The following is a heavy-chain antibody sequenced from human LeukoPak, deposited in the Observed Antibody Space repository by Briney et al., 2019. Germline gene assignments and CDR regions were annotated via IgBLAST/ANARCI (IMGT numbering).Heavy chain of an antibody. J-gene: IGHJ4*02. V-gene: IGHV4-59*08. D-gene: IGHD6-19*01. CDR2: IYYSGST. Sequence: SETLSLTCSVSGGSISSYYWSWIRQPPGKGLEWIGYIYYSGSTNYNPSLKSRVTISVDTSKNQFSLKLSSVTAADTAVYYCAKLLYSSGWYDYWGQGTLVIVSS. CDR3: AKLLYSSGWYDY. CDR1: GGSISSYY.